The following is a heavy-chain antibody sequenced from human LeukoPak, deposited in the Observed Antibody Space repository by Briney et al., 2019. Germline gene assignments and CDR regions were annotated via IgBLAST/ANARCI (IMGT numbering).Heavy chain of an antibody. D-gene: IGHD6-19*01. CDR2: ISGSGGST. CDR1: AFTLSSYA. V-gene: IGHV3-23*01. CDR3: AKDAPKGIAVAGTEYFDY. J-gene: IGHJ4*02. Sequence: GGSLRLSCAACAFTLSSYAMSWVRQAPGKGLEWVSAISGSGGSTYYADSVKGRFTISRDNSKNTLYLQMNSLRAEDTAVYYCAKDAPKGIAVAGTEYFDYWGQGTLVTVSS.